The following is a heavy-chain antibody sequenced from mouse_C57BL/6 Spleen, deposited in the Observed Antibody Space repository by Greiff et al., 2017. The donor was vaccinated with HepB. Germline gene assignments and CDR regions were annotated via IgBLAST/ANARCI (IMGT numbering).Heavy chain of an antibody. V-gene: IGHV1-7*01. D-gene: IGHD2-4*01. CDR1: GYTFTSYW. Sequence: VQLQQSGAELAKPGASVKLSCKASGYTFTSYWMHWVKQRPGQGLEWIGYINPSSGYTKYNQKFKDKATLTADKSSSTAYMQLSSLTYEDSAVYYCSRHYDYDGAWFAYWGQGTLVTVSA. J-gene: IGHJ3*01. CDR3: SRHYDYDGAWFAY. CDR2: INPSSGYT.